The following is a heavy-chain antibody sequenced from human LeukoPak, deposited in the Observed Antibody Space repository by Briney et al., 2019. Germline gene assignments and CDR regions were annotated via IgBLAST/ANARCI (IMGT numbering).Heavy chain of an antibody. D-gene: IGHD3-22*01. CDR2: ISGSGAST. CDR1: GFSFSSYG. J-gene: IGHJ4*02. V-gene: IGHV3-23*01. CDR3: AKDRSRYDSSAYDFDY. Sequence: GGSLRLSCAASGFSFSSYGMSWARQAPGKVLEWVSGISGSGASTYYADSVKGRFTISRDNSKNTLHLQMNSLRAEDTAVYYCAKDRSRYDSSAYDFDYWGQGTLVTVSP.